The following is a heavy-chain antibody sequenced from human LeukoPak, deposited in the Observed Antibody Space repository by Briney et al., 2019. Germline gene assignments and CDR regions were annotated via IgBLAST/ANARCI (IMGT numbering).Heavy chain of an antibody. CDR1: GFTFSSYA. J-gene: IGHJ6*02. D-gene: IGHD1-26*01. CDR3: AKPQLPVGAPRRTYYYYFGMDV. CDR2: ISGSGGST. V-gene: IGHV3-23*01. Sequence: QSGGSLRLSCAASGFTFSSYAMSWVRQAPGKGLEWVSAISGSGGSTYYADSVKGRFTISRDNSKNTLYLQMNSLRAEDTAVYYCAKPQLPVGAPRRTYYYYFGMDVWGQGTTVTVSS.